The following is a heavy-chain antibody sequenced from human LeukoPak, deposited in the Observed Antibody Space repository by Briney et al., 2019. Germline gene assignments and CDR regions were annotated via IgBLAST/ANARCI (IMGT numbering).Heavy chain of an antibody. CDR2: IWYDESNK. V-gene: IGHV3-33*08. Sequence: GGSLRLSCAASGFTFSSYSMNWVRQAPGKGLEWVAVIWYDESNKYYADSVKGRFTISRDNSKNTLYLQMNSLRAEDTAVYYCARDSGGYYDARNAFDIWGQGTMVTVSS. J-gene: IGHJ3*02. CDR1: GFTFSSYS. D-gene: IGHD3-22*01. CDR3: ARDSGGYYDARNAFDI.